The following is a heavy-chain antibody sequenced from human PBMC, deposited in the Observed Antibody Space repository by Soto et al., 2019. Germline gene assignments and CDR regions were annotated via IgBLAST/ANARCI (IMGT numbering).Heavy chain of an antibody. J-gene: IGHJ4*02. Sequence: SERLSITCTVSNSFISSYDRSWIRQPPGKGLEWIGYIYYSGSTNYNPSLKSRVTISVDTSKNQFSLKLSSVTAADTAVYYCANWERRFDYWGQGTLVTVSS. D-gene: IGHD1-26*01. CDR2: IYYSGST. V-gene: IGHV4-59*08. CDR3: ANWERRFDY. CDR1: NSFISSYD.